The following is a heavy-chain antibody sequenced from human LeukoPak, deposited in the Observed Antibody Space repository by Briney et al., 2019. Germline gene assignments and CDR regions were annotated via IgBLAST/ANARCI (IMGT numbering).Heavy chain of an antibody. D-gene: IGHD6-13*01. J-gene: IGHJ4*02. CDR2: ISVYNANT. Sequence: ASVKVSCKASGYTFSSYGISWVRQAPGQGLEWMGWISVYNANTDQSKKLQGRVTMTTDTSTSTAYMELTSLRSDDTAVYYCVPTSEAYTSNWNVWGQGTLVTVSS. CDR3: VPTSEAYTSNWNV. CDR1: GYTFSSYG. V-gene: IGHV1-18*01.